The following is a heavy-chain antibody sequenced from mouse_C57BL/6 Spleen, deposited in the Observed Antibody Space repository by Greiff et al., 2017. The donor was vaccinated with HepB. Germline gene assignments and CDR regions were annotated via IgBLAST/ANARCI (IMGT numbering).Heavy chain of an antibody. V-gene: IGHV5-16*01. CDR1: GFTFSDYY. D-gene: IGHD2-4*01. CDR2: INYDGSST. J-gene: IGHJ4*01. Sequence: EVKVVESEGGLVQPGSSMKLSCTASGFTFSDYYMAWVRQVPEKGLEWVANINYDGSSTYYLDSLKSRFIISRDNAKNILYLQMSSLKSEDTATYYCARGLIYYDYHYAMDYWGQGTSVTVSS. CDR3: ARGLIYYDYHYAMDY.